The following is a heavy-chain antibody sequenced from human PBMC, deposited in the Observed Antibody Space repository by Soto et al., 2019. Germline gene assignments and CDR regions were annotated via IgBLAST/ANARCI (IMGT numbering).Heavy chain of an antibody. J-gene: IGHJ4*02. Sequence: ASVKVSCKASGYTFTSYDINWVRQATGQGLEWMGWMNPNSGNTGYAQKFQGRVTMTRNTSISTAYMELSSLRSEDTAVYYCARVPGPRYCSGGSCYFAPYYFDYWAREPWSPSPQ. CDR2: MNPNSGNT. V-gene: IGHV1-8*01. CDR3: ARVPGPRYCSGGSCYFAPYYFDY. CDR1: GYTFTSYD. D-gene: IGHD2-15*01.